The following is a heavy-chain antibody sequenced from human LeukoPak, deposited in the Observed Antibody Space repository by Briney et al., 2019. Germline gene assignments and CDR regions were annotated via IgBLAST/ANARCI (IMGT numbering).Heavy chain of an antibody. CDR1: GFTVSSNY. D-gene: IGHD3-10*01. J-gene: IGHJ6*02. CDR2: IYSGGST. V-gene: IGHV3-53*01. Sequence: PGGSLRLSCAASGFTVSSNYMSWVRQAPGKGLEWVSVIYSGGSTYYADSVKGRFTISRDNSKNTLYLQMNSLRAEDTAVYYCARDGPTVGFGELSPGYYYYYGMDVWGQGTTVTVSS. CDR3: ARDGPTVGFGELSPGYYYYYGMDV.